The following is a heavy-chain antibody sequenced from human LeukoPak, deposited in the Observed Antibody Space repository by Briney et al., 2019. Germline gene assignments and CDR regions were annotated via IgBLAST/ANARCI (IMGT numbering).Heavy chain of an antibody. Sequence: ETLSLTCTVSSGSIINSNYYWGWIRQPPGKGLEWIGSIFYSGSTDYNPSLKSRVTISVDTSKNQFSLKLSSVTAADTAVYYCARRLGRKFGERFYYYHYMDVWGKGTTVTISS. D-gene: IGHD3-10*01. CDR2: IFYSGST. CDR1: SGSIINSNYY. CDR3: ARRLGRKFGERFYYYHYMDV. J-gene: IGHJ6*03. V-gene: IGHV4-39*07.